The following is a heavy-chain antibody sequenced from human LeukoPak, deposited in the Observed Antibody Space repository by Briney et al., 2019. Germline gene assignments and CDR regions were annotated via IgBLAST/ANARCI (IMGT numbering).Heavy chain of an antibody. CDR1: GYTFTGYY. V-gene: IGHV1-2*02. J-gene: IGHJ5*02. CDR3: ARASITMVRGVFNWFDP. Sequence: ASVKVSCKASGYTFTGYYMHWVRQAPGQGLEWMGWINPNSGGTNYAQKFQSRVTMTRDTSISTAYMELSRLRSDDTAVYYCARASITMVRGVFNWFDPWGQGTLVTVSS. CDR2: INPNSGGT. D-gene: IGHD3-10*01.